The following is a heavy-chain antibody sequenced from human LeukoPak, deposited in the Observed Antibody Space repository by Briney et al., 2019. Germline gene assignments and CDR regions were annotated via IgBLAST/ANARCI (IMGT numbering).Heavy chain of an antibody. CDR1: GFTFSSYA. J-gene: IGHJ6*03. CDR3: AKNRGAGSHYYYHMNV. Sequence: PGGSLRLSCAASGFTFSSYAMHWVRQAPGKGLEWVAVISYDGSNKYYADSVKGRFTISRDNSKNTLYLQMHSLRVEDTAVYYCAKNRGAGSHYYYHMNVWGKGTTVTVSS. CDR2: ISYDGSNK. V-gene: IGHV3-30-3*02. D-gene: IGHD1-26*01.